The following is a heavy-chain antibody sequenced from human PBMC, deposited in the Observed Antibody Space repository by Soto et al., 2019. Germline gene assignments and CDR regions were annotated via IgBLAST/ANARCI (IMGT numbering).Heavy chain of an antibody. V-gene: IGHV4-4*07. Sequence: SETLSLTCTVSGGSISSFYWSWIRQPAGKGLEWIGRIYTSGSTNYNPSLKSRVTMSVDTSKNQFSLKLSSVTAADTAVYYCARVGHQLLWSSYGMDVWGQGTTVTVSS. CDR3: ARVGHQLLWSSYGMDV. CDR2: IYTSGST. D-gene: IGHD2-2*01. CDR1: GGSISSFY. J-gene: IGHJ6*02.